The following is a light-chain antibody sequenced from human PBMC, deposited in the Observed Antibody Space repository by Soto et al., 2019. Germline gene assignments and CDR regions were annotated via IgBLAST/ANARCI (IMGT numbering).Light chain of an antibody. Sequence: IVLTQSPGTLSLSPGERATLSCRASQSVGSNFLAWYQQKRGQAPRILIYAASNRASGIPDRFSGSGSGSDLTLTISRLEPEDFAVYYCQQYGSPPWAFGQGTRVAI. V-gene: IGKV3-20*01. CDR2: AAS. J-gene: IGKJ1*01. CDR3: QQYGSPPWA. CDR1: QSVGSNF.